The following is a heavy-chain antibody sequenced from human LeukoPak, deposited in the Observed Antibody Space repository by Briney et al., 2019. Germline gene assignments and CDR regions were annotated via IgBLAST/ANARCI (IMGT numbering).Heavy chain of an antibody. D-gene: IGHD3-10*01. CDR3: AKDVTLVRGGLFDY. Sequence: GGSLRLSCAASGFTFSTYWMNWVRQAPGKGLEWVANIKQDGSEKYYVDSVKGRFTISRDNAKNSLYLQMNSLRAEDTAVYYCAKDVTLVRGGLFDYWGQGTLVTVPS. J-gene: IGHJ4*02. V-gene: IGHV3-7*01. CDR2: IKQDGSEK. CDR1: GFTFSTYW.